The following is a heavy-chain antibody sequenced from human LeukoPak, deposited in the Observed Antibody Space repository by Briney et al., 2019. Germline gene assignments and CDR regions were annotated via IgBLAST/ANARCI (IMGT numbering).Heavy chain of an antibody. V-gene: IGHV4-59*01. CDR3: ARLLAGCPGGRCRAHFDY. D-gene: IGHD2-15*01. CDR2: IYYTGTT. J-gene: IGHJ4*02. CDR1: GDSISGNY. Sequence: SETLSLTSSVSGDSISGNYWSWMRQPPGKGLEWSGYIYYTGTTNYNPPLESRVAMSVDSSKTEFSLYLSSVSAAAAGVYYCARLLAGCPGGRCRAHFDYWGRGTQVTVSS.